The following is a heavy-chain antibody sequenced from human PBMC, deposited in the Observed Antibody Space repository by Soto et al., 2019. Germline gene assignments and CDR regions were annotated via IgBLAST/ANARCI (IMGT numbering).Heavy chain of an antibody. CDR2: IFIGGTT. CDR3: ARLGPYASGTYSFRHNRIDP. Sequence: PGGSLGLSCAASGFTVSSSQMTWVRQAPGKALEWVSVIFIGGTTQYAVSVKGRFTISRDYSKNTVYLQMNSLRAEDTAVYYCARLGPYASGTYSFRHNRIDPWGQGTLVSVSS. CDR1: GFTVSSSQ. V-gene: IGHV3-53*01. D-gene: IGHD3-10*01. J-gene: IGHJ5*02.